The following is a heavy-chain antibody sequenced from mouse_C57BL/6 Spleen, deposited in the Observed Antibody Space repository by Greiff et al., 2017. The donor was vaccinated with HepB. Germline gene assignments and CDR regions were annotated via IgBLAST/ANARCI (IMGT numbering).Heavy chain of an antibody. CDR2: IWSDGST. CDR1: GFSLTSYG. J-gene: IGHJ4*01. D-gene: IGHD1-1*01. Sequence: VQVVESGPGLVAPSQSLSITCTVSGFSLTSYGVHWVRQPPGKGLEWLVVIWSDGSTTYNSALKSRLSISKDNSKSQVFLKMNSLQTDDTAMYYCARHEGHYYGSSYDAMDYWGQGTSVTVSS. V-gene: IGHV2-6-1*01. CDR3: ARHEGHYYGSSYDAMDY.